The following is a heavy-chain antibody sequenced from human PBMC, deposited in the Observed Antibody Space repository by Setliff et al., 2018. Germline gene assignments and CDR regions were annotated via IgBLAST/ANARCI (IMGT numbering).Heavy chain of an antibody. CDR2: ISA. V-gene: IGHV1-18*01. J-gene: IGHJ4*02. CDR1: GYTFTNYG. D-gene: IGHD2-2*01. CDR3: ARGPLDFVVVPAAAKFDS. Sequence: ALVKVSCKASGYTFTNYGINWVRQAPGQGLEWMGWISAYAQKFQGRVTMTADTPTSTAYMELRSLTSDDTAVYYCARGPLDFVVVPAAAKFDSWGQGTWSPSPQ.